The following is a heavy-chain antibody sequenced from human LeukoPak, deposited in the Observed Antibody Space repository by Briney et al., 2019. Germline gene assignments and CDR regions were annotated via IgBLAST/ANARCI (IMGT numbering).Heavy chain of an antibody. CDR3: AKGGLTTPLHY. J-gene: IGHJ4*02. V-gene: IGHV3-23*01. CDR2: ISGDGART. D-gene: IGHD1-14*01. Sequence: GGSLRLSCAASAFPFSTYVMSWVRQAPGGGLEWISSISGDGARTYYTNSVKGRLTISRDNPKNTLFLQVNSLRVEDTAVYYCAKGGLTTPLHYWGQGTLVTVSS. CDR1: AFPFSTYV.